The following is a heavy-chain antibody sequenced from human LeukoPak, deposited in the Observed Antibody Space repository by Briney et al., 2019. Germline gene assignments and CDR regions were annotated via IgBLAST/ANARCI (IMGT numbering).Heavy chain of an antibody. CDR3: ARGGYSYGYL. CDR1: GFTFSNYA. CDR2: ISYDGADT. V-gene: IGHV3-30*04. Sequence: GGSLRLSCVASGFTFSNYAMHWVRQAPGKGLEWVAVISYDGADTSYADSVKGRFTISRDNAKNSLYLQMNSLRAEDTAVYYCARGGYSYGYLWGQGTLVTVSS. J-gene: IGHJ4*02. D-gene: IGHD5-18*01.